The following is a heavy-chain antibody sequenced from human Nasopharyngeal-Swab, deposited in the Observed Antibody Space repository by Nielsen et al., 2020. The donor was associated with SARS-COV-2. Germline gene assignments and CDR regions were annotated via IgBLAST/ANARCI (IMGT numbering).Heavy chain of an antibody. CDR2: INPSGGGT. J-gene: IGHJ6*02. CDR3: ARMMYFHGYYAMDV. CDR1: GYTFTTYY. D-gene: IGHD3-10*01. Sequence: PSVKVSCKASGYTFTTYYIHWVRQAPGQGLEWMGIINPSGGGTNYAQKFKGRATMTGDTSTGTVYMELTSLTSEDTAVYYCARMMYFHGYYAMDVWGQGTTVTVSS. V-gene: IGHV1-46*01.